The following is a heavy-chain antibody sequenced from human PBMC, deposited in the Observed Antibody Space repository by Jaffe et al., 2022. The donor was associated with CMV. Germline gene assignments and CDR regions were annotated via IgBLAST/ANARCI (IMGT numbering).Heavy chain of an antibody. D-gene: IGHD3-3*01. J-gene: IGHJ6*02. CDR1: GFTFSSYS. CDR3: ARDFWAGRTLDNYDFWSGYYSGYYYGMDV. CDR2: ISSSSSYI. Sequence: EVQLVESGGGLVKPGGSLRLSCAASGFTFSSYSMNWVRQAPGKGLEWVSSISSSSSYIYYADSVKGRFTISRDNAKNSLYLQMNSLRAEDTAVYYCARDFWAGRTLDNYDFWSGYYSGYYYGMDVWGQGTTVTVSS. V-gene: IGHV3-21*01.